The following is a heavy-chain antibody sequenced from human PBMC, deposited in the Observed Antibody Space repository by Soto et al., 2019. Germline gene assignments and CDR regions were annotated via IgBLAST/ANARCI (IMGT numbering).Heavy chain of an antibody. V-gene: IGHV3-7*05. Sequence: EVQLVESGGGLVQPGGSLRLSCAASGFTFSGYWMSWVRQAPGKGLEWVANIKQDGSEQFYVDSVKGRFTISRDNAKNSLSLQMNSLRAEDTAVYYCAREAVWGQGTTVIVSS. CDR1: GFTFSGYW. CDR3: AREAV. CDR2: IKQDGSEQ. J-gene: IGHJ6*02.